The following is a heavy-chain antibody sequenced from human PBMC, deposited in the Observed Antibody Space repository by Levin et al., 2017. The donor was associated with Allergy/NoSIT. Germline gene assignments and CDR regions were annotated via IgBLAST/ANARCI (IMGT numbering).Heavy chain of an antibody. V-gene: IGHV3-30*04. CDR1: GFTFSDYT. J-gene: IGHJ4*02. Sequence: QAGGSLRLSCAASGFTFSDYTLHWVRQAPGKGLEWVAVISYDGTNKYYADSVKGRFTISRDNSKNTLYLQMNSLRSDDTALYYCASISGGPVGDFWGQGTLVTVS. CDR2: ISYDGTNK. D-gene: IGHD1-26*01. CDR3: ASISGGPVGDF.